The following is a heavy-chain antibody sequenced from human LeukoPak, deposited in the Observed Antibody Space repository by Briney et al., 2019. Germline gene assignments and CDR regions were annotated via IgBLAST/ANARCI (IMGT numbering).Heavy chain of an antibody. D-gene: IGHD6-19*01. CDR2: ISGSGDRT. CDR1: GFTFTTYA. CDR3: ARSAYNSGWYMFAIDS. V-gene: IGHV3-23*01. Sequence: GASLRLSCAASGFTFTTYAMSWVRQAPAKGLEWVPGISGSGDRTNYADSVKGRFTIFRDKSKNTLYLQMNSLRAEDTAVYFCARSAYNSGWYMFAIDSWGQGTLVTVSS. J-gene: IGHJ4*02.